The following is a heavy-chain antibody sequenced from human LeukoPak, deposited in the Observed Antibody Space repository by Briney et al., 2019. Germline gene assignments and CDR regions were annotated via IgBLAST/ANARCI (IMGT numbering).Heavy chain of an antibody. D-gene: IGHD3-10*01. CDR2: ISGSGGST. J-gene: IGHJ4*02. V-gene: IGHV3-23*01. CDR3: AKEVYYYGSGSYLSY. Sequence: GGSLRLSCAASGFTFSSYSMNWVRQAPGKGLEWVSTISGSGGSTYYADSVKGRFTISRDNSKNTLFLQMNSLRAEDTAVYYCAKEVYYYGSGSYLSYWGQGTLVTVSS. CDR1: GFTFSSYS.